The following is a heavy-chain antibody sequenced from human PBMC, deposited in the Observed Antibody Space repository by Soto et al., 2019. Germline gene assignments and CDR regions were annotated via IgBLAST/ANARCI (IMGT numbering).Heavy chain of an antibody. CDR2: LSAYNGDT. D-gene: IGHD6-6*01. Sequence: QVQLLQSGAEVKKPGASVKVSCKASGYTFTNYGITWVRQAPGQGLERMGWLSAYNGDTHYTQTLQGRVTMTTDTSTSTAYMELRDLRSYDTAVYYCATVRHLVGYFFQHMDVWGKGTTVTVSS. CDR1: GYTFTNYG. CDR3: ATVRHLVGYFFQHMDV. J-gene: IGHJ6*03. V-gene: IGHV1-18*01.